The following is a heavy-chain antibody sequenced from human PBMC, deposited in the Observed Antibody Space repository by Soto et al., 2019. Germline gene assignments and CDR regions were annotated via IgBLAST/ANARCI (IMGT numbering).Heavy chain of an antibody. CDR3: ARELYGLYYYYGMDV. V-gene: IGHV4-34*01. Sequence: ETLSLTCAVYGGSFSGYYWSWIRQPPGKGLEWIGEINHSGSTNYNPSLKSRVTISVDTSKNQFSLKLSSVTAADTAVYYCARELYGLYYYYGMDVWGQGTTVTVSS. D-gene: IGHD1-26*01. J-gene: IGHJ6*02. CDR2: INHSGST. CDR1: GGSFSGYY.